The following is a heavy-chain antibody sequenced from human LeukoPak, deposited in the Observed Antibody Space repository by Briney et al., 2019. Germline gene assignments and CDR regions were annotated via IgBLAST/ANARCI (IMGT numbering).Heavy chain of an antibody. CDR3: TTDQDPSSGYEWVY. V-gene: IGHV3-15*01. CDR2: IKSKTDGGTT. Sequence: GGSLRPSCAASGFTFSNAWTSWVRQAPGKGLEWVGRIKSKTDGGTTDYAAPVKGRFTISRDDSKSTLYLQMNSLKTEDTAVYYCTTDQDPSSGYEWVYWGQGTLVTVSS. D-gene: IGHD5-12*01. CDR1: GFTFSNAW. J-gene: IGHJ4*02.